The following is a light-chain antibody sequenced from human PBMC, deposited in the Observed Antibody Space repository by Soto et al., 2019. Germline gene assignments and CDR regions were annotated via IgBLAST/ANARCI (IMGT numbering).Light chain of an antibody. Sequence: EVVMTQFPATLSVSPGGRATLSCRASQSVWSNLAWYQQKPGQAPRLLIYGASTRATGVPAKFSGSGSGTEFSLPISSLQTEDFGVYYCQQYDNRSPLTFGWGTKVEI. CDR2: GAS. V-gene: IGKV3-15*01. CDR3: QQYDNRSPLT. CDR1: QSVWSN. J-gene: IGKJ4*01.